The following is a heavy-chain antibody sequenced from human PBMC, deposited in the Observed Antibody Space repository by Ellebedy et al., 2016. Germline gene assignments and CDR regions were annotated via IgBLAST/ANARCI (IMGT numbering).Heavy chain of an antibody. CDR2: MNPNSGNT. CDR1: GYTFTSYG. CDR3: ARDMYSSGSYYDRVAFDI. V-gene: IGHV1-8*01. Sequence: ASVKVSCKTSGYTFTSYGISWVRQAPGQGLEWMGWMNPNSGNTGYAQKFQGRVTMTRNTSISTAYMELSSLRSEDTAVYYCARDMYSSGSYYDRVAFDIWGQGTVVTVSS. J-gene: IGHJ3*02. D-gene: IGHD3-22*01.